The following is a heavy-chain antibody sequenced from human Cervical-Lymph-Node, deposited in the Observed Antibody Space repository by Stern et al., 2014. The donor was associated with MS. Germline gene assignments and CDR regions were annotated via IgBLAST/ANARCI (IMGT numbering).Heavy chain of an antibody. Sequence: ESGPKLVKPTQTLTLTCTFSGFSLSTNGVGGAWILQPPGQDLEWIALIYWDDDKRYRPSLESRLTIAKDTSKNQVVLTMTNMDPEDTATYYCAHRRADGPSSKYFDYWGQGTLVTVSS. CDR3: AHRRADGPSSKYFDY. CDR1: GFSLSTNGVG. D-gene: IGHD5-24*01. J-gene: IGHJ4*02. CDR2: IYWDDDK. V-gene: IGHV2-5*02.